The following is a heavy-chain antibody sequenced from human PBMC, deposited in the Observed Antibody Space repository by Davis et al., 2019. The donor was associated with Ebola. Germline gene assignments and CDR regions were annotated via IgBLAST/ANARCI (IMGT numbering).Heavy chain of an antibody. D-gene: IGHD4-17*01. Sequence: MPGGSLRLSCTVSGGSVSSGSYYWSWIRQPPGKGLEWIGYIYYSGSSNYNPSLKSRIIISVDTSKNQFSLKLSSVTAADTAVYYCARATYGDCFDYWGQGTLVTVSS. V-gene: IGHV4-61*01. J-gene: IGHJ4*02. CDR2: IYYSGSS. CDR1: GGSVSSGSYY. CDR3: ARATYGDCFDY.